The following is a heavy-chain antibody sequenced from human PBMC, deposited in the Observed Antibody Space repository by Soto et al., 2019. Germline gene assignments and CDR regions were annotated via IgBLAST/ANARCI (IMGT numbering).Heavy chain of an antibody. V-gene: IGHV1-69*13. CDR2: IIPIFGTA. CDR3: AREGPVIAARPSASYYFDY. CDR1: GGTFSSYA. D-gene: IGHD6-6*01. J-gene: IGHJ4*02. Sequence: SVKVSCKASGGTFSSYAISWVRQAPGQGLEWMGGIIPIFGTANYAQKFQGRVTITADESTSTAYMELSSLRSEDTAVYYCAREGPVIAARPSASYYFDYWGQGTLVTVSS.